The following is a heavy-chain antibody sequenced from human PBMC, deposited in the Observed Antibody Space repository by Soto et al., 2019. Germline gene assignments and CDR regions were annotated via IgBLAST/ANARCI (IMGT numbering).Heavy chain of an antibody. J-gene: IGHJ4*02. CDR3: ARDKWIWFGELLYYFDY. CDR1: GYTFTSYA. CDR2: INAGNGNT. V-gene: IGHV1-3*01. D-gene: IGHD3-10*01. Sequence: QVQLVQSGAEVKKPGASVKVSCKASGYTFTSYAMHWVRQAPGQRLEWMGWINAGNGNTKYSQKFQGRVTITRDTSASTAYMELSSLRSEDTAVYYCARDKWIWFGELLYYFDYWGQGTLVTVSS.